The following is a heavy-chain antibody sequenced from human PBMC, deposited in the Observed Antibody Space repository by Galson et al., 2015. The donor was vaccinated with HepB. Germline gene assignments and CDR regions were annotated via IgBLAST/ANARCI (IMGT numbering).Heavy chain of an antibody. CDR2: ISTSNGDT. D-gene: IGHD6-25*01. J-gene: IGHJ4*02. CDR3: ARGSSGADY. V-gene: IGHV1-18*01. CDR1: GYTFTSYV. Sequence: SVKVSCKASGYTFTSYVITWVRQAPGQGLEWMGRISTSNGDTKYAQKLQGRVTMTTDTSTSTAYLELRSLQSDDPAVYYCARGSSGADYWGQGSLVTVSS.